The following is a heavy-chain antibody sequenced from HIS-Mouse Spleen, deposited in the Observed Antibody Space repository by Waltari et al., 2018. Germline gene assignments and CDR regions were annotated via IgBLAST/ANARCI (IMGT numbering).Heavy chain of an antibody. D-gene: IGHD6-13*01. CDR2: ISYDGSNK. CDR1: GVTFSSFP. J-gene: IGHJ4*02. V-gene: IGHV3-30*04. CDR3: ARGPGIAAAGTSYFDY. Sequence: QVQLVESGGGVVQPGRSLRLSCAASGVTFSSFPMHWVRQAPGKGLEWVAVISYDGSNKYYADSVKGRFTISRDNSKNTLYLQMNSLRAEDTAVYYCARGPGIAAAGTSYFDYWGQGTLVTVSS.